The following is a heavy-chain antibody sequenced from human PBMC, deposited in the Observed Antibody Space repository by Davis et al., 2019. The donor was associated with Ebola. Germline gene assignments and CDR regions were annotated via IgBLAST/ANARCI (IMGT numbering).Heavy chain of an antibody. D-gene: IGHD6-13*01. J-gene: IGHJ5*01. CDR2: TSGSGDST. Sequence: GESLKISCAASGFTFSSYAMHWVRQAPGKGLEWVAATSGSGDSTHHADSVKGRFVISRDNSKDTLYLRMNRLRAEDTAVYYCARGGGSSWFAYWGQGTLVTVSS. CDR1: GFTFSSYA. V-gene: IGHV3-23*01. CDR3: ARGGGSSWFAY.